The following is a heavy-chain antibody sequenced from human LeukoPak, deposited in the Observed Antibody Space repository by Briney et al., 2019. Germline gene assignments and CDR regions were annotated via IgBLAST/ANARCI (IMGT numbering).Heavy chain of an antibody. V-gene: IGHV1-46*01. Sequence: ASVKVSCKASGYTFTSNYIHRVRQAPGQGLEWMGMIYPRDGSTSYAQKFQGRVTVTRDTSTSTVHMELSGLRSEDTAVYYCARDQGGFDYWGQGTLVTVSS. J-gene: IGHJ4*02. CDR1: GYTFTSNY. CDR3: ARDQGGFDY. CDR2: IYPRDGST.